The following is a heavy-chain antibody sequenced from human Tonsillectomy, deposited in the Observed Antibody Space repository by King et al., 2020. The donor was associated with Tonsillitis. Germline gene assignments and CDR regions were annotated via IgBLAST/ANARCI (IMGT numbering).Heavy chain of an antibody. Sequence: QLQESGPGLVKPSGTLSLTCAVSGGSISSSNWWNWVRQPPGKGLEWIGEIHHSGCTNYNPSLKSRVTISVDKSKNQFSLKLSSVTAADTAVYYCERSGGDYYGSGSHYNFFDYWGQGTLVTVSS. CDR2: IHHSGCT. CDR3: ERSGGDYYGSGSHYNFFDY. J-gene: IGHJ4*02. D-gene: IGHD3-10*01. CDR1: GGSISSSNW. V-gene: IGHV4-4*02.